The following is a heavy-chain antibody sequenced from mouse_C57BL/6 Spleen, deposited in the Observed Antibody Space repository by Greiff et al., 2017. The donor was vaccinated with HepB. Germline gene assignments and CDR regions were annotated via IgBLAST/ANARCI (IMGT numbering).Heavy chain of an antibody. CDR3: ARNRGITTVVGEGWYFDV. CDR2: IWSGGST. CDR1: GFSLTSYG. J-gene: IGHJ1*03. D-gene: IGHD1-1*01. V-gene: IGHV2-2*01. Sequence: VQLQQSGPGLVQPSQSLSITCTVSGFSLTSYGVHWVRQSPGKGLEWLGVIWSGGSTDYNAAFISRLSISKDNSKSQVFFKMNSLQADDTAIYYCARNRGITTVVGEGWYFDVWGTGTTVTVSS.